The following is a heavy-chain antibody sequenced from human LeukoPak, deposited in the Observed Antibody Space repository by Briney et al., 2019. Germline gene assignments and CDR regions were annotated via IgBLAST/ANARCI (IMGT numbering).Heavy chain of an antibody. V-gene: IGHV3-74*01. CDR1: GFTFSSYW. CDR3: ARGCPHYYDSSGYDWFDP. J-gene: IGHJ5*02. D-gene: IGHD3-22*01. CDR2: INSDGSST. Sequence: GGSLRLSCAASGFTFSSYWMHWVRRAPGKGLVWVSRINSDGSSTSYADSVKGRFTISRDNAKNTLYLQMNSLRAEDTAVYYCARGCPHYYDSSGYDWFDPWGQGTLVTVSS.